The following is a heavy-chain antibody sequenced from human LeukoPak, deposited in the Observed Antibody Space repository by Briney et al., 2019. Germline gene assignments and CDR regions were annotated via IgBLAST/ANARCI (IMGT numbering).Heavy chain of an antibody. CDR1: GGSISSGSYY. Sequence: SQTLSLTCTVSGGSISSGSYYWGWIRQPPGKGLEWIGSIYYSGSTYYNPSLKSRVTISVDTSKNQFSLKLSSVTAADTAVYYCARGLVQRLVTIFGVVGGYYFDYWGQGTLVTVSS. CDR2: IYYSGST. V-gene: IGHV4-39*07. CDR3: ARGLVQRLVTIFGVVGGYYFDY. J-gene: IGHJ4*02. D-gene: IGHD3-3*01.